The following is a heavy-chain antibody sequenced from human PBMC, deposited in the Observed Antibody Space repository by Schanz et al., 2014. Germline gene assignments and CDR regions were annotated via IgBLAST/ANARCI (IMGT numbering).Heavy chain of an antibody. J-gene: IGHJ4*02. CDR3: AKDHAGSDILTALGN. CDR1: RFNFNTYA. D-gene: IGHD3-9*01. V-gene: IGHV3-23*01. Sequence: EVQLLESGGGLAQPGGSLRLACAASRFNFNTYAMSWVRQAPGKGLEWVSGLTEGGGGTYYTDAVKGRFTISRDSSKNTLYLQMNSLRADDTAVYYCAKDHAGSDILTALGNWGQGTLVTVSS. CDR2: LTEGGGGT.